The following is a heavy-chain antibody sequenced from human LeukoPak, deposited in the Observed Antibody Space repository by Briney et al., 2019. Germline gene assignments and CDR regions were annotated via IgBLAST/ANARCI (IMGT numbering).Heavy chain of an antibody. CDR3: ARGPGYSYGYGFESFGFDY. J-gene: IGHJ4*02. D-gene: IGHD5-18*01. CDR1: GFTFSSYA. Sequence: GGSLRLSCAASGFTFSSYAMHWVRQVPGKGLEWVAVISYDGSNKYYADSVKGRFTISRDSSKNTLYLQMNSLRAEDTAVYYCARGPGYSYGYGFESFGFDYWGQGTLVTVSS. CDR2: ISYDGSNK. V-gene: IGHV3-30-3*01.